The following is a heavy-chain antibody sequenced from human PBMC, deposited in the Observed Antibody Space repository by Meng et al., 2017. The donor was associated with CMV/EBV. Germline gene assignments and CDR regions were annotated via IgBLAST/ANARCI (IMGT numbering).Heavy chain of an antibody. CDR3: ARERSQLDSSGYDD. CDR1: GFTFSSYS. CDR2: ISSSGSYI. Sequence: GESLKISCAASGFTFSSYSMNWVRQAPGKGLEWVSSISSSGSYIYYADSVKGRFTISRDNAKNSLYLQMNSLRAEDTAVYYCARERSQLDSSGYDDWGQGTLVTVSS. J-gene: IGHJ4*02. D-gene: IGHD3-22*01. V-gene: IGHV3-21*04.